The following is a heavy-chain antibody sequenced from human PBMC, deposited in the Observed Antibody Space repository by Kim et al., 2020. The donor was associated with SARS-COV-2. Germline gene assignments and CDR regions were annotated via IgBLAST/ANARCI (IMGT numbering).Heavy chain of an antibody. V-gene: IGHV5-10-1*01. Sequence: GESLKISCKGSGYSFTSYWISWVRQMPGKGLEWMGRIDPSDSYTNYSPSFQGHVTISADKSISTAYLQWSSLKASDTAMYYCARHRWGRDLLRSSGWARGDYFDYWGQGTLVTVSS. CDR1: GYSFTSYW. D-gene: IGHD6-19*01. CDR3: ARHRWGRDLLRSSGWARGDYFDY. J-gene: IGHJ4*02. CDR2: IDPSDSYT.